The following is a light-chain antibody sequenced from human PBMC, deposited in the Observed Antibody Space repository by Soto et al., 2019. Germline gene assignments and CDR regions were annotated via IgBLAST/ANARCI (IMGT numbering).Light chain of an antibody. CDR2: GAS. J-gene: IGKJ1*01. CDR1: QSVNSNY. Sequence: EMVLTQSPGTLSLSPGERATLSCRSSQSVNSNYLAWYQQKPGQAPRLLIYGASSRATGIPDRFSGSGSGTDFTLTISRLEPEDFAVYYCQQYGSSPRTFGLGTKVEIK. V-gene: IGKV3-20*01. CDR3: QQYGSSPRT.